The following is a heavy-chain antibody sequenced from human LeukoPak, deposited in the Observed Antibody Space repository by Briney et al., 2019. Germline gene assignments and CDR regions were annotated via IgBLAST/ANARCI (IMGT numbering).Heavy chain of an antibody. CDR1: GFIFSSYG. D-gene: IGHD3-9*01. CDR3: ARDVQSQLRYFDWLLNS. V-gene: IGHV3-33*01. Sequence: TGGSLRLSCAASGFIFSSYGMHWVRQAPGKGLEWVAVIWYDGGNKYYADSVMGRFTISRDNSKNTLYLQMNSLRAEDTAVYYCARDVQSQLRYFDWLLNSWGQGTLVTVSS. CDR2: IWYDGGNK. J-gene: IGHJ4*02.